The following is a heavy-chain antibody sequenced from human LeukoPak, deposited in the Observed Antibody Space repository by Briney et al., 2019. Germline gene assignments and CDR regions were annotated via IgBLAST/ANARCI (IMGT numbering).Heavy chain of an antibody. D-gene: IGHD1-26*01. CDR2: MHSSGST. V-gene: IGHV4-59*01. CDR3: ARDIRRVGATLYFDY. CDR1: GGSISSYY. Sequence: SETLSLTCTVSGGSISSYYWSWVRQSPGTGLEWIANMHSSGSTYYNPSLKSRVTISMDTSKNQFSLRLSSVTTADTAVYYCARDIRRVGATLYFDYWGQGTLVTASS. J-gene: IGHJ4*02.